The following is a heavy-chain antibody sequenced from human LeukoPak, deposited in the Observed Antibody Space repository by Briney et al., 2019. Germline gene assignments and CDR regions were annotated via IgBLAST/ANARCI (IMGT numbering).Heavy chain of an antibody. D-gene: IGHD2-21*02. CDR2: ISSSGSTM. CDR3: ARRTRTAGDY. V-gene: IGHV3-48*01. J-gene: IGHJ4*02. Sequence: PGGSLRLSCAASGFTFSSYAMSWVRQAPGKGLEWVSYISSSGSTMNYADSVKGRFTISRDNAKNSLYLQMSSLTAEDTAVYYCARRTRTAGDYWGQGTLVTVSS. CDR1: GFTFSSYA.